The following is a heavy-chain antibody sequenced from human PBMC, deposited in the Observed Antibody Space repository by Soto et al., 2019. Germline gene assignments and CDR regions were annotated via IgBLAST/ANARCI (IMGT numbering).Heavy chain of an antibody. CDR2: IIPNIGTA. Sequence: SVKVSCKASGGTFSSYAISWVRQAPGQGLEWMGWIIPNIGTASYAQKFQGRVTMTTDNSTSTAYMELSSLRSEDTAVYYCARGIAAAQPPYWGQGTLVTVSS. D-gene: IGHD6-13*01. V-gene: IGHV1-69*05. J-gene: IGHJ4*02. CDR1: GGTFSSYA. CDR3: ARGIAAAQPPY.